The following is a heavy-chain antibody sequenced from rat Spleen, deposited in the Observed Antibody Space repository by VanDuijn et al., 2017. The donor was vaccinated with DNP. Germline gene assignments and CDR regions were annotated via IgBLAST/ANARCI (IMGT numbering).Heavy chain of an antibody. CDR3: ARGLGGDY. CDR1: AYSITTNY. Sequence: EVQLQESGPGLVKPSQSLSLTCSVTAYSITTNYWGWIRKFPGNKLEWMGSVNSAGNTNYNPSLKSRISITRDTSKNQFFLQVNSVTTEDTATYYCARGLGGDYWGQGVMVTVSS. J-gene: IGHJ2*01. V-gene: IGHV3-3*01. D-gene: IGHD5-1*01. CDR2: VNSAGNT.